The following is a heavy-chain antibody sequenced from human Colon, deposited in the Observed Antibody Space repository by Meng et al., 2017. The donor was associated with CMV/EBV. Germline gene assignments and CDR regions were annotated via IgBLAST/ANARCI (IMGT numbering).Heavy chain of an antibody. CDR2: IYYTGRT. D-gene: IGHD1-1*01. CDR3: ARVELYSYYYAMDV. Sequence: SETLSLTCTVSGVSITSYDWSWIRQPPGKGLEWIGYIYYTGRTNYKSSLKSRVTISLDMSKNQFSLYLSSVTAADTAVYYCARVELYSYYYAMDVWGQGTTVTVSS. CDR1: GVSITSYD. J-gene: IGHJ6*02. V-gene: IGHV4-59*01.